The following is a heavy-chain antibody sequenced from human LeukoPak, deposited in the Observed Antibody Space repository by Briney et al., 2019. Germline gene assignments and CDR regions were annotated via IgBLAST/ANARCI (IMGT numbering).Heavy chain of an antibody. J-gene: IGHJ6*03. CDR3: ARERGSGWYEAGYYYMDV. CDR2: MNPKSGNT. V-gene: IGHV1-8*03. Sequence: ASVTVSSKPSGGTFSSYAISWVPQAPGQGLEWMGWMNPKSGNTGYAQKFQGRVTITRNTSISTAYMELSSLRSEDTAVYYCARERGSGWYEAGYYYMDVWGKGTTVTVSS. D-gene: IGHD6-19*01. CDR1: GGTFSSYA.